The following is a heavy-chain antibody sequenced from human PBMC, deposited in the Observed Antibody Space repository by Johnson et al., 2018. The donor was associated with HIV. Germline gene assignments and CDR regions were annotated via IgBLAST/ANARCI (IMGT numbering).Heavy chain of an antibody. CDR3: ARACRDGYTCDAFDI. D-gene: IGHD5-24*01. CDR2: ISSGGST. Sequence: VQLVESGGGLVQPGGSLRLSCAASGVTVSRNYMSWVRQAPGKGLEWVSVISSGGSTWYADSVTGRFTISRDNSKNTLYLQMNSLRAEDTAVYYCARACRDGYTCDAFDIWGQGTMVTVSS. V-gene: IGHV3-66*01. CDR1: GVTVSRNY. J-gene: IGHJ3*02.